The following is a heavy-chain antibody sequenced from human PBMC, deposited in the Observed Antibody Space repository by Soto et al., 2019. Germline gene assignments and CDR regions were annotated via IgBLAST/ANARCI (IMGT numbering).Heavy chain of an antibody. CDR3: AREAITAAGRFYFDS. CDR1: GASISSTNW. V-gene: IGHV4-4*02. J-gene: IGHJ4*02. CDR2: IYHSGST. Sequence: SETLSLTCAVSGASISSTNWWSWVRQPPGKGLEWIGEIYHSGSTNYNPSLKSRVSISVDKSKNQFSLKLTSVTAADTAVYYCAREAITAAGRFYFDSWGQGTLVTVSS. D-gene: IGHD6-13*01.